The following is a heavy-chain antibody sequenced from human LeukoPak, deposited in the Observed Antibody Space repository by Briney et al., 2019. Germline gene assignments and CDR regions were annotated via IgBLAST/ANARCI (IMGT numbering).Heavy chain of an antibody. Sequence: ASVKVSCKASGGTFSSYAISWVRQAPGQGLEWMGGIIPIFGTANYAQKFQGRVTITADESTGTAYMELSSLRSEDTAVYYCARVRIARPVYNWFDPWGQGTLVTVSS. V-gene: IGHV1-69*13. CDR2: IIPIFGTA. D-gene: IGHD2-21*01. CDR1: GGTFSSYA. CDR3: ARVRIARPVYNWFDP. J-gene: IGHJ5*02.